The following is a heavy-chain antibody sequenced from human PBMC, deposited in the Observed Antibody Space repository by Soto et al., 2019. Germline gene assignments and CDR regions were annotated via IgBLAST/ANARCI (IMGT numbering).Heavy chain of an antibody. CDR1: GGSISSGGYY. J-gene: IGHJ5*02. CDR3: AGPPPS. Sequence: QVQLQESGPGLVKPSQTLSLTCTVSGGSISSGGYYWSWIRQHPGKGLEWIGYIYYSGSTYYNPSLKSRVTIPVDTTKNQSSRKRGSVTAADPPLYSGAGPPPSWGQGPLVPVSS. V-gene: IGHV4-31*03. CDR2: IYYSGST. D-gene: IGHD7-27*01.